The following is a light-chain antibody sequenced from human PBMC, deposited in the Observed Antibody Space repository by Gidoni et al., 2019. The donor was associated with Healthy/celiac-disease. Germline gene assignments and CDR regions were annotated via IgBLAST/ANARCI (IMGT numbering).Light chain of an antibody. CDR3: SSYAGSNNHVV. J-gene: IGLJ2*01. Sequence: QSALTQPPSASESPGPSVTISCTGTSSDVGGYNYVSWYQQHPGKAPKLMIYEVSKRPSGVPDRFSGSKSGNTASLTVSGLQAEDEADYYCSSYAGSNNHVVFGGGTKLTVL. V-gene: IGLV2-8*01. CDR1: SSDVGGYNY. CDR2: EVS.